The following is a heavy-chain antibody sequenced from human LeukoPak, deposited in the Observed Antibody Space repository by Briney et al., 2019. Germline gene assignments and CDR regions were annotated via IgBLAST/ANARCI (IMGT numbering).Heavy chain of an antibody. Sequence: SGGSLRLSCAASGFTFSSYGMHWVRQAPGKGLEWVAVIWYDGSNKYYADSVKGRFTISRDNSKNTLYLQMNSLRAEDTAVYYCARDLGATCFDYWGQGTLVTVSS. D-gene: IGHD1-26*01. V-gene: IGHV3-33*01. CDR1: GFTFSSYG. J-gene: IGHJ4*02. CDR3: ARDLGATCFDY. CDR2: IWYDGSNK.